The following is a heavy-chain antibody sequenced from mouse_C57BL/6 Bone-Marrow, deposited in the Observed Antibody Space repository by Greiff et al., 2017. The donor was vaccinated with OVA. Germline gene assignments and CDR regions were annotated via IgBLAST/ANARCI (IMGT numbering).Heavy chain of an antibody. V-gene: IGHV5-4*01. Sequence: EVKLMESGGGLVKPGGSLKLSCAASGFTFSSYAMSWVRQTPEKRLEWVATISDGGSYTYYPDNVKGRSTIPRDNAKNNLYLQMSHLKSEDTAMDDCARDNYCGPSWFAYWGQGTLVTVSA. CDR1: GFTFSSYA. CDR3: ARDNYCGPSWFAY. CDR2: ISDGGSYT. D-gene: IGHD1-1*01. J-gene: IGHJ3*01.